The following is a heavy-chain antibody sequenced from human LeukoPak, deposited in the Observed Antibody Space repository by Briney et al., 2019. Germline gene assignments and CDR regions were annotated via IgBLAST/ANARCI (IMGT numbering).Heavy chain of an antibody. V-gene: IGHV1-69*06. J-gene: IGHJ6*03. D-gene: IGHD3-22*01. CDR2: IIPIFGTA. CDR3: AREAKLITMINGYMDV. CDR1: GYTFTGYY. Sequence: SVKVSCKASGYTFTGYYTHWVRQAPGQGLEWMGGIIPIFGTANYAQKFQGRVTITADKSTSTAYMELSSLRSEDTAVYYCAREAKLITMINGYMDVWGKGTTVTVSS.